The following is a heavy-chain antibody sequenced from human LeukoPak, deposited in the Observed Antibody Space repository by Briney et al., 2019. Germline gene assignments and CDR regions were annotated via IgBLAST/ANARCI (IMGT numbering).Heavy chain of an antibody. D-gene: IGHD2-21*02. J-gene: IGHJ4*02. CDR1: GFTFRGYA. CDR2: VKSDGSST. V-gene: IGHV3-74*01. Sequence: GGSLRLSCAASGFTFRGYAMHWVRQAPGKGLVWVSRVKSDGSSTTYADSVKGRFTISRDNARNTLYLQMKGLRAEDTAVYYCARDGFLGPVTAYLDYWGQGTPVTVSS. CDR3: ARDGFLGPVTAYLDY.